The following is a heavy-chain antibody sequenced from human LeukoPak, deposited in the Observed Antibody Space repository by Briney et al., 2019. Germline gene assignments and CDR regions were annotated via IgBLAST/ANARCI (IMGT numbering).Heavy chain of an antibody. V-gene: IGHV3-7*01. CDR3: ARDSVVGAKDGHYYYYYGMDV. D-gene: IGHD1-26*01. Sequence: PGGSLRLSCAASGFTFSSYWMSWVRQAPGKGLEWVANIKQDGSEKYYVDSVKGRFTISRDNAKNSLYLQMNSLRAEDTAVYYCARDSVVGAKDGHYYYYYGMDVWGQGTTVTVSS. CDR1: GFTFSSYW. J-gene: IGHJ6*02. CDR2: IKQDGSEK.